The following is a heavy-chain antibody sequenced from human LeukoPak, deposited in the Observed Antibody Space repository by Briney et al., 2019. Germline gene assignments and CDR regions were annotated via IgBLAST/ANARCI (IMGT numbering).Heavy chain of an antibody. CDR3: AEDVGLVSGWYRFDY. Sequence: ASVKVSCKASGGTFSSYAISWVRQAPGQGLEWMGGIIPIFGTANYAQKFQGRVTITADESTSTAYMELSSLRSEDTAVYYCAEDVGLVSGWYRFDYWGQGSLVTVSS. V-gene: IGHV1-69*13. CDR2: IIPIFGTA. CDR1: GGTFSSYA. D-gene: IGHD6-19*01. J-gene: IGHJ4*02.